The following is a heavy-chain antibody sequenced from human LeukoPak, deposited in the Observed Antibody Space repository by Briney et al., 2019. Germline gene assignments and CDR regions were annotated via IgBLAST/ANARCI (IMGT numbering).Heavy chain of an antibody. D-gene: IGHD6-13*01. V-gene: IGHV1-69*04. J-gene: IGHJ2*01. Sequence: SVKVSCKASGGTFSSYAISWVRQAPGQGLEWMGGIIPILGIANYAQKFQGRVTITADKSTSTAYMELSSLRSEDTAVYYCARSGSSSWYHPLPEYFDLWARGTLVTVSS. CDR1: GGTFSSYA. CDR2: IIPILGIA. CDR3: ARSGSSSWYHPLPEYFDL.